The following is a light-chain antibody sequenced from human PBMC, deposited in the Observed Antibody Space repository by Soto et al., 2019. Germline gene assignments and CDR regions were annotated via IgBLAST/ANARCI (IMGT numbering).Light chain of an antibody. CDR3: QQRSNWPLT. J-gene: IGKJ4*01. CDR1: QSVSSY. V-gene: IGKV3-11*01. Sequence: EIVLTQSPAPLSLSPGERSTLSCRASQSVSSYLAWYQQKPGQAPKLLIYDASTLATGIPARFSGSGSGTDFTLTISSLEPEDFAVYYCQQRSNWPLTFGGGTKVEIK. CDR2: DAS.